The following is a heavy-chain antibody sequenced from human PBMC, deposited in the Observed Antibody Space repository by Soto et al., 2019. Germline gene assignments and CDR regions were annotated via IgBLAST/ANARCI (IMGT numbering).Heavy chain of an antibody. CDR1: GGSISSYY. J-gene: IGHJ5*02. Sequence: LSLTCTVSGGSISSYYWSWIRQPPGKGLEWIGYIYYSGSTNYNPSLKSRVTISVDTSKNQFSLKLSSVTAADTAVYYCARDGGYWSSTSCYTGGLGWFDPWGQGTLVTVSS. CDR3: ARDGGYWSSTSCYTGGLGWFDP. V-gene: IGHV4-59*01. D-gene: IGHD2-2*02. CDR2: IYYSGST.